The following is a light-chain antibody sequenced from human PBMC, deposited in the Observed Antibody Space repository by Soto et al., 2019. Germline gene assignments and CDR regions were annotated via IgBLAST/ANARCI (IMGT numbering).Light chain of an antibody. V-gene: IGKV3-20*01. J-gene: IGKJ3*01. CDR1: QSISSNY. CDR2: GAT. CDR3: QQYGRSPPEFT. Sequence: ELVLMQSPGTLSLSPGERATLSCRASQSISSNYLAWYQQKPGQAPRLLIYGATFRASGIPDRFSGSGSGTDFTLTISRLEPEDFAVYYCQQYGRSPPEFTFGPGTKVDIK.